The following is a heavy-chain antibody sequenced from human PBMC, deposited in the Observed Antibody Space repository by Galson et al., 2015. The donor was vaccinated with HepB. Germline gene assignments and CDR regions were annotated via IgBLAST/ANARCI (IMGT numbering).Heavy chain of an antibody. Sequence: SVKVSCKASGGTFSNCAVSWVRQAPGHGLEWVGRIIPLLGITNYAQKLQGRVTITAYKSTSTAYMELSSLRSEDTAMYYCACYGSGSYVDYWGQGTLVTVSS. CDR2: IIPLLGIT. D-gene: IGHD3-10*01. CDR3: ACYGSGSYVDY. CDR1: GGTFSNCA. V-gene: IGHV1-69*04. J-gene: IGHJ4*02.